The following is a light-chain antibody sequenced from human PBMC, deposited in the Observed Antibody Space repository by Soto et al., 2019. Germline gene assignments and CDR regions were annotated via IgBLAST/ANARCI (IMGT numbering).Light chain of an antibody. J-gene: IGKJ4*01. CDR3: QQYGSLPQT. CDR1: QNLTIPD. Sequence: TPSPAALAGSTVTIASLSCQDSQNLTIPDLAKPLCWYQQRSGQAPRLLVYGASSWAAGIADRFSGSGSERDFTFTINRLQPEDFAAYYCQQYGSLPQTFGRGTKVDIK. CDR2: GAS. V-gene: IGKV3-20*01.